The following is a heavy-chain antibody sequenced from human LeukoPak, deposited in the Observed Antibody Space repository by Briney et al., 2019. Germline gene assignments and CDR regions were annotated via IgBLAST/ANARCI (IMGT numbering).Heavy chain of an antibody. CDR3: ARHSPDYGSGTYFDY. D-gene: IGHD3-10*01. CDR1: GGSISSNY. J-gene: IGHJ4*02. V-gene: IGHV4-59*08. CDR2: IYYSGST. Sequence: SETLSLTCTVSGGSISSNYWGWIRQPPGKGLEWIGYIYYSGSTNYNPSLKSRVAISVDTSKNQFSLKLSSVTAADTAVYYCARHSPDYGSGTYFDYWGQGTLVTVSS.